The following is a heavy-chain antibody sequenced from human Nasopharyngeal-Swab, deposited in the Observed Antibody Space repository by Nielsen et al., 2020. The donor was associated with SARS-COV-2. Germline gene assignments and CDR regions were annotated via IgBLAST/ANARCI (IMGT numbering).Heavy chain of an antibody. CDR2: IYYNGIT. V-gene: IGHV4-39*07. D-gene: IGHD1-1*01. Sequence: ESLKISCRVSGCSMTSNNYYWGWIRQPPEKGLEWIGNIYYNGITYYNPSLKSRVTISIDMSKNQFSLELRSVTAADTAFYYCARSGTTKYGLDVWGQGTTVIVSS. CDR1: GCSMTSNNYY. J-gene: IGHJ6*01. CDR3: ARSGTTKYGLDV.